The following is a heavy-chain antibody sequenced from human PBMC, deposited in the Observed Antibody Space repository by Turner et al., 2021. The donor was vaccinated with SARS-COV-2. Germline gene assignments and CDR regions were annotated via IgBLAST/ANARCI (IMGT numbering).Heavy chain of an antibody. J-gene: IGHJ4*02. D-gene: IGHD3-10*01. V-gene: IGHV3-7*01. CDR2: ISQEGSEK. CDR3: TRERRAAYGQIDN. Sequence: VQLVESGGGVVQPGRSLRLSCAASGSTFSSYAMHWVRQAPGKGLEWVASISQEGSEKRYVDSVQGRFAISRDNAKNSVYLQMNSLRVDDTAAYYCTRERRAAYGQIDNWGQGVLVTVSS. CDR1: GSTFSSYA.